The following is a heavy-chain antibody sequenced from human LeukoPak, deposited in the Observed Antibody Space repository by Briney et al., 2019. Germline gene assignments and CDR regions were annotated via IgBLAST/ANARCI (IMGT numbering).Heavy chain of an antibody. CDR2: IYHSGST. CDR1: GGSISSSNW. V-gene: IGHV4-4*02. Sequence: PSGTLSLTCAVSGGSISSSNWWSWVRQPPGKGLEGIGEIYHSGSTNYNPSLKSRVTISVDKSKNQFSLKLSSVTAADTAVYYCARTSTLDSGSYYFDYWGRGTLVTVSS. CDR3: ARTSTLDSGSYYFDY. J-gene: IGHJ4*02. D-gene: IGHD1-26*01.